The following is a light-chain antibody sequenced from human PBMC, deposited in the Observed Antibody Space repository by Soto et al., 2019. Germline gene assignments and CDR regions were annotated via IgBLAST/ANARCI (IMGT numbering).Light chain of an antibody. J-gene: IGKJ4*01. Sequence: DIQMTQSPSTLSGSVGDRVTITCRASQTISSWLAWYQQKPGKAPKLLIYKASTLKSGVPSRFSGSGSGTEFTLTISSLQPDDFATYYCQHYNSYPLTYGGGTKV. CDR3: QHYNSYPLT. V-gene: IGKV1-5*03. CDR2: KAS. CDR1: QTISSW.